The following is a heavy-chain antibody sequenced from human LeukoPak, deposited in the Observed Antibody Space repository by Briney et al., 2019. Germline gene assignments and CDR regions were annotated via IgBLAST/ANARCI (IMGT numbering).Heavy chain of an antibody. CDR1: GLPFGSYG. CDR2: ITGNGVYT. V-gene: IGHV3-23*01. D-gene: IGHD2-21*02. CDR3: AKSYCGGDCG. J-gene: IGHJ4*02. Sequence: GGSLRLSCAVSGLPFGSYGMTWVRQAPGKGLEWVSGITGNGVYTYYADSVKGRFTISRDNSRGTLSLQMNSLRVEDTGVYYCAKSYCGGDCGWGPGTLVTVSS.